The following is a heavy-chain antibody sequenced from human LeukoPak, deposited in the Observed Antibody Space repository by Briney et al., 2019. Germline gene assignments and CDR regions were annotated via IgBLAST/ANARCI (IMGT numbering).Heavy chain of an antibody. V-gene: IGHV3-21*03. CDR2: ISSSSSYI. J-gene: IGHJ4*02. CDR3: ASGGGWLVHS. CDR1: GFPFSSYG. Sequence: PGGSLRLSCITSGFPFSSYGMYWVRQAPGKGLEWVSSISSSSSYIYYADSVKGRFTISRDNAKNSLYLQMNSLRVEDTALYYCASGGGWLVHSWGQGTLVTVSS. D-gene: IGHD6-19*01.